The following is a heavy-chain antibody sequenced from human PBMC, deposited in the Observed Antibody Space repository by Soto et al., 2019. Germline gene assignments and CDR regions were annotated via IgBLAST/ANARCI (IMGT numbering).Heavy chain of an antibody. CDR3: AHGSGWLFDY. J-gene: IGHJ4*02. CDR2: TYWDDDN. D-gene: IGHD6-19*01. V-gene: IGHV2-5*02. CDR1: GFSLNERAVA. Sequence: QITLEESGPTLVKPTQTLTLTCTFSGFSLNERAVAVGWIRQPPGKALEWLAFTYWDDDNHYSPSLKNRLTITKDTSKNQVVLTMTNTDPADTSTYYCAHGSGWLFDYCGQGTQVTVSS.